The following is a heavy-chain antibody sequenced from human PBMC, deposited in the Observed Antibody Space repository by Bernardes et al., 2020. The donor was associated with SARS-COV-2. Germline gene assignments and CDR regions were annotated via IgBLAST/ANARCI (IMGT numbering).Heavy chain of an antibody. CDR3: AIPPTNYDRYGMDV. Sequence: ASVKDSCKASGYTFTGYYMHWVRQAPGQGLEWMGWINPNSGGTNYAQKFQGRVTMTRDTSISTAYMELSRLRSDDTAVYYCAIPPTNYDRYGMDVWGQGTTVTVSS. V-gene: IGHV1-2*02. D-gene: IGHD3-22*01. CDR2: INPNSGGT. CDR1: GYTFTGYY. J-gene: IGHJ6*02.